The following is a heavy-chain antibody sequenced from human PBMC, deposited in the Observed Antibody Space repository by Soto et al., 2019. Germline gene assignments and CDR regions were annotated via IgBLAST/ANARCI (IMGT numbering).Heavy chain of an antibody. CDR1: GASFSGSF. CDR3: ARGQDFGYGGN. J-gene: IGHJ4*02. D-gene: IGHD5-18*01. V-gene: IGHV4-34*01. Sequence: SETLSLTCADYGASFSGSFWSGLRQPPGKGLEWIGESNDSGNTNYNPSLKSRVTISVDTSKNQFSLKLSSLTAADTAVYDCARGQDFGYGGNWGQGTLVTVSS. CDR2: SNDSGNT.